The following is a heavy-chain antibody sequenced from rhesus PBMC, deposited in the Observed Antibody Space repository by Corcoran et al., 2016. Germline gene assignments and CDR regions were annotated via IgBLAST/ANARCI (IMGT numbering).Heavy chain of an antibody. CDR3: GRTCTGSGCPSLY. V-gene: IGHV4-99*01. J-gene: IGHJ4*01. CDR1: GYSISSGYS. D-gene: IGHD2-21*01. CDR2: ISGSSGST. Sequence: QVQLQESGPGLVKPSETLSLTCAVSGYSISSGYSWGWIRQSPGKGLEYLGYISGSSGSTHYNPSLKIRCTISKDTSKNQFSLKLSSVTAADTAVYYCGRTCTGSGCPSLYWGQGVLVTVSS.